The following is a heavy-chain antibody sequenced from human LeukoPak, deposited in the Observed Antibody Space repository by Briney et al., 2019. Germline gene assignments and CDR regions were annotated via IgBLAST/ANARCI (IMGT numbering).Heavy chain of an antibody. CDR3: ARVADYGGNGGYYYYYYYRDV. V-gene: IGHV4-4*07. D-gene: IGHD4-23*01. J-gene: IGHJ6*03. CDR2: IYTSGSN. CDR1: AGSISSYY. Sequence: PSETLSLTCTVSAGSISSYYWSWLRQPAGKGLEWIGRIYTSGSNNYNPSLKRRVTMSVDTSKNQFSLKRSSVPAADTAVYYCARVADYGGNGGYYYYYYYRDVWAKGTTVSVSS.